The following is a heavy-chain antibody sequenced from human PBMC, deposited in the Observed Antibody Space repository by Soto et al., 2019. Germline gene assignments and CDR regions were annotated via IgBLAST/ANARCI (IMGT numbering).Heavy chain of an antibody. CDR1: GGSISSSSYY. CDR2: IYYSGST. D-gene: IGHD3-3*01. J-gene: IGHJ6*02. Sequence: PSETLSLTCTVSGGSISSSSYYWGWIRQPPGKGLEWIGSIYYSGSTYYNPSLKSRVTISVDTSKNQFSLKLSSVTAADTAVYYCARHLSIFPEYFGVVISTYYYYGMDVWGQGTTVTVSS. CDR3: ARHLSIFPEYFGVVISTYYYYGMDV. V-gene: IGHV4-39*01.